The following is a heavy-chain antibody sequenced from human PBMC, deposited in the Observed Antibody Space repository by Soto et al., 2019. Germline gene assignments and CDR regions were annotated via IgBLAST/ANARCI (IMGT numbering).Heavy chain of an antibody. V-gene: IGHV4-4*07. CDR1: GGSISDYF. CDR3: ASLGNNGQNLDY. CDR2: IYTSGTT. J-gene: IGHJ4*02. Sequence: SETLSLTCTVSGGSISDYFWSWIRQPAGKGLEWVGRIYTSGTTNYNPSLKSRVTMSVDTSKNHFSLRLSSMTAADSAVSYCASLGNNGQNLDYWGQGTLVTVSS. D-gene: IGHD3-16*01.